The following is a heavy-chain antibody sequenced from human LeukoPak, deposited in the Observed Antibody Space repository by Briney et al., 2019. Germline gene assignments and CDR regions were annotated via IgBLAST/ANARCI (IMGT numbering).Heavy chain of an antibody. Sequence: PGGSLRLSCVASGLTLSVYSIHWVRRAPGKGLECVSSINPTSTSIYYADAVRGRFTISRDNAKSSLYLQMDSLRAEDTAVYYCVRLRRNSDRSYYYYYYDSWGQGILVTVSS. CDR2: INPTSTSI. D-gene: IGHD3-10*01. J-gene: IGHJ5*01. CDR3: VRLRRNSDRSYYYYYYDS. CDR1: GLTLSVYS. V-gene: IGHV3-21*01.